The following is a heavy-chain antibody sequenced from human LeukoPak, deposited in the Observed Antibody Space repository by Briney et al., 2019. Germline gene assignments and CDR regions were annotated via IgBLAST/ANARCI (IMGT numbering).Heavy chain of an antibody. J-gene: IGHJ4*02. CDR1: GFTFSSYA. V-gene: IGHV3-64*01. D-gene: IGHD3-22*01. Sequence: GGSLRLSCAASGFTFSSYALHWVRQAPGKGLEYVSAISSNGGSTYYANSVKGRFTISRDNSKNTLSFQMGSLRAEDMAVYYCAGDQGTMTGAFDYWGQGTLVTVSS. CDR2: ISSNGGST. CDR3: AGDQGTMTGAFDY.